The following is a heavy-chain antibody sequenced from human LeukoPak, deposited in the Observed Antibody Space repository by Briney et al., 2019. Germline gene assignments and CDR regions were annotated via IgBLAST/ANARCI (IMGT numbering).Heavy chain of an antibody. J-gene: IGHJ1*01. CDR2: IKSDGGT. CDR1: GFTFSTYW. V-gene: IGHV3-74*01. Sequence: GGSLRLSCAASGFTFSTYWMHWVRQAPGKGLVWVSRIKSDGGTNYADSVKGRFTISRDNTKKTVSLQMNSLRPEDTGVYYCARAPSEIGGYYPEYFRHWGQGTLVTVSS. CDR3: ARAPSEIGGYYPEYFRH. D-gene: IGHD3-22*01.